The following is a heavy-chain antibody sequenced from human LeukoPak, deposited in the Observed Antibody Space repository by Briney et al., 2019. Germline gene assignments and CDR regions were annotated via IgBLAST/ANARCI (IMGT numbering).Heavy chain of an antibody. V-gene: IGHV4-34*01. CDR1: GVSFSTYY. CDR3: ARQLYGSDY. D-gene: IGHD4-17*01. Sequence: PSETLSLTCDVSGVSFSTYYWSWIRQSPEKGLEWIGEVNHSGYTNYKPSLKGRVTISVDTSKNQFSLKLSSVTAADTAVYYCARQLYGSDYWGQGTLVTVSS. J-gene: IGHJ4*02. CDR2: VNHSGYT.